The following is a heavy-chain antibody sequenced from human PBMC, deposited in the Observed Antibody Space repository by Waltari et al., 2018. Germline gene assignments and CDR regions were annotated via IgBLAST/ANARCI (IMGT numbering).Heavy chain of an antibody. CDR2: IYYSGST. J-gene: IGHJ4*02. D-gene: IGHD3-22*01. CDR1: GGSISSGGYS. CDR3: ARDRRYYDSSGYYYYFDY. V-gene: IGHV4-31*03. Sequence: QVQLQESGPGLVKPSQTLSLTCTVSGGSISSGGYSWSWIRQHPGQGLEWLGYIYYSGSTYYNPSLKSRVTISVDTSKNQFSLKLSSVTAADTAVYYCARDRRYYDSSGYYYYFDYWGQGTLVTVSS.